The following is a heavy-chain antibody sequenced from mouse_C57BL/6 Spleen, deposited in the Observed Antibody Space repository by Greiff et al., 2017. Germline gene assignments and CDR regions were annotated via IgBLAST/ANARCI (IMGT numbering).Heavy chain of an antibody. CDR2: ICPRDGST. J-gene: IGHJ1*03. CDR1: GYTFTSYD. D-gene: IGHD1-1*01. Sequence: VHLVESGPELVKPGASVKLSCKASGYTFTSYDINWVKQRPGQGLEWIGCICPRDGSTKYNEKFKGKATLTVDTSSNTAFMELHSLTSEDSAVYFCAREGVVAQNFDVWGTGTTVTVSS. CDR3: AREGVVAQNFDV. V-gene: IGHV1-85*01.